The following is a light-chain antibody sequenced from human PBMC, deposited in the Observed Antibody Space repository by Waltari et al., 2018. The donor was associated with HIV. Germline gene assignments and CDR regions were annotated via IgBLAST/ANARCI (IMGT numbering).Light chain of an antibody. CDR2: EDN. Sequence: NFMLTQPHSVSESPGKTVTISCTRSSGSIASNYVQWYQQRPGSAPTTVIYEDNQRPSGVPDRFSGSIDSSSSSASLTISGLKTEDEADYYCQSYDNSVLWVFGGGTKLTVL. CDR3: QSYDNSVLWV. CDR1: SGSIASNY. J-gene: IGLJ3*02. V-gene: IGLV6-57*03.